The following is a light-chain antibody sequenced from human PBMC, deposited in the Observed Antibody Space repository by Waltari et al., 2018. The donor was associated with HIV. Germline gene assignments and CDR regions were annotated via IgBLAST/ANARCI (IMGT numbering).Light chain of an antibody. J-gene: IGKJ4*01. CDR2: GAS. V-gene: IGKV3-15*01. CDR3: QQYNDWPLT. CDR1: QSVGSH. Sequence: DIVLTQSPATLSVSPAARATLSCRATQSVGSHLAWFQQKPGQPPSLLIYGASTRATDIPARFSGSGSGTEFTLTISSLQSEDFAVYYCQQYNDWPLTFGGGTKVDIK.